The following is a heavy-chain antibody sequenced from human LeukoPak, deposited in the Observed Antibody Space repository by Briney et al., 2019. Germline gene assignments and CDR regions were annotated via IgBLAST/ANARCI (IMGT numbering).Heavy chain of an antibody. CDR3: ARDPPEDEWNSLDS. Sequence: SETLSLTCTVSGGSVNGYYWNWIRQPPGKGLEWIGFIHYSGLTVYSPSLQSRVTMTVDTSRNQFSLDLRSVTAADTALYYCARDPPEDEWNSLDSWGQGILVTVSS. V-gene: IGHV4-59*02. CDR1: GGSVNGYY. D-gene: IGHD1-7*01. J-gene: IGHJ4*02. CDR2: IHYSGLT.